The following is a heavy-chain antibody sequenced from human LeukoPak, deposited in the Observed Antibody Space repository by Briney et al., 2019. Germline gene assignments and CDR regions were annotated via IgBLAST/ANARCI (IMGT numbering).Heavy chain of an antibody. Sequence: GGSLRLSCAASGFTFGDYSMTWIRQAPGKGLEWVSYISGSGSTIYYADSVKGRFTISRDNAKNSLYLQMNSLRAEDTAVYYCARRYDYDSSGYWAYFDYWGQGTLVTVSS. CDR2: ISGSGSTI. J-gene: IGHJ4*02. V-gene: IGHV3-11*04. D-gene: IGHD3-22*01. CDR1: GFTFGDYS. CDR3: ARRYDYDSSGYWAYFDY.